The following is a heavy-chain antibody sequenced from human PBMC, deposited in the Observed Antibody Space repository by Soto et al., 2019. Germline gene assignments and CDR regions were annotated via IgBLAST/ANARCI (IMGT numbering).Heavy chain of an antibody. Sequence: PGGSLRLSCAASGFTFSSYGMHWVRQAPGKGLEWVAVISYDGSNKYYADSVKGRFTISRDDSKNTLYLQMNSLRAEDTAVYYCTAGTTSYYYGMDVWGQGTTVTVSS. CDR2: ISYDGSNK. V-gene: IGHV3-30*03. D-gene: IGHD1-1*01. CDR3: TAGTTSYYYGMDV. CDR1: GFTFSSYG. J-gene: IGHJ6*02.